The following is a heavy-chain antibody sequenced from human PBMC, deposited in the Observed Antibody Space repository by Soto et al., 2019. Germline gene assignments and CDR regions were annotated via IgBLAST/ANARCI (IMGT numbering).Heavy chain of an antibody. D-gene: IGHD2-15*01. CDR3: ARDYYTRLGHCSGGGCPLDY. CDR1: GFTFSTYW. CDR2: INSDGSRT. J-gene: IGHJ4*02. V-gene: IGHV3-74*01. Sequence: EVQLVESGGGLVQPGGSLRLSCAASGFTFSTYWMHWVRQAPGKGLVWVSTINSDGSRTNYADSVKGRFTISRDTAENTLYLEINNLRAEDTAVYYCARDYYTRLGHCSGGGCPLDYWGQGTLVTVSS.